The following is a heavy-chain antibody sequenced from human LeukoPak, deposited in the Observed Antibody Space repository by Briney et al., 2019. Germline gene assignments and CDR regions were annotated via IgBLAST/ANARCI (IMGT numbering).Heavy chain of an antibody. CDR1: GGSISSYY. J-gene: IGHJ5*02. CDR3: ARHGPYDILTGYPNWFDP. V-gene: IGHV4-59*08. D-gene: IGHD3-9*01. Sequence: PSETLSLTCTVSGGSISSYYWSWIRQPPGKGLEWIGYIYYSGSTNYNPSLKSRVTISVDTSKNQFSLKLSSVTAADTAVYYCARHGPYDILTGYPNWFDPWGQGTLVTVSS. CDR2: IYYSGST.